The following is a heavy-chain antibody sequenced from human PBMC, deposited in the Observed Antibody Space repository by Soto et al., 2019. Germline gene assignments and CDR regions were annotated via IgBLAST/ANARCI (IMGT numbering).Heavy chain of an antibody. CDR3: AVDGGDCGDYRPHFDY. D-gene: IGHD4-17*01. CDR2: ISYSGNII. Sequence: HVQLVESGGGLVKPGGSLRLSCAASGFMFTDYYMSWIRQAPGKGLEWVAYISYSGNIIYYTDSVKGRFTISRDDARNALYLQMISLKAEDTAVYYCAVDGGDCGDYRPHFDYWGQGTLVTVSS. CDR1: GFMFTDYY. V-gene: IGHV3-11*01. J-gene: IGHJ4*02.